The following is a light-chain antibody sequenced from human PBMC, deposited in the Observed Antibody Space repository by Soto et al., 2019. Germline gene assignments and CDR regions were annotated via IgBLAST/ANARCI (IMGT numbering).Light chain of an antibody. CDR3: QQYDSSPRT. J-gene: IGKJ1*01. CDR1: QSVSSSY. CDR2: DAS. Sequence: EVVLTQSPGTLSLSPGERATLSCRASQSVSSSYLAWYQQKPGQAPRLVIYDASTRATDIPDRFSGSGSGTDFTLTISGLEPEDFAVYYCQQYDSSPRTFGQGTRVEIK. V-gene: IGKV3-20*01.